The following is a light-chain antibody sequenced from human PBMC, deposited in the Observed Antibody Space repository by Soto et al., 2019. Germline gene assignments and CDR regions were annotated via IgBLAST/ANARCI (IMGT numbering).Light chain of an antibody. Sequence: QSVRTQPASVSVSPGQSITISCTGTSSDVGAYNSVSWYQQHPGKAPKLMIYEVSNRPSGVSNRFSGSKSGNTASLTISGLQAEDEADYYCSSYTSSSTRVFGSGTKVTVL. J-gene: IGLJ1*01. V-gene: IGLV2-14*01. CDR1: SSDVGAYNS. CDR3: SSYTSSSTRV. CDR2: EVS.